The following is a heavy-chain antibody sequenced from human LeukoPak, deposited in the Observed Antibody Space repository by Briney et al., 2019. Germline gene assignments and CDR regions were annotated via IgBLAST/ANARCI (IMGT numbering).Heavy chain of an antibody. CDR1: GFTFSSYG. D-gene: IGHD5-18*01. Sequence: GRSLRLSCAASGFTFSSYGMHWVRQAPGKGLEWVAVISYDGSNKYYADSMKGRFTISRDNSKNTLYLQMNSLRAEDTAVYYCANSEYSYGLRHYYYGMDVWGQGTTVTVSS. CDR2: ISYDGSNK. J-gene: IGHJ6*02. CDR3: ANSEYSYGLRHYYYGMDV. V-gene: IGHV3-30*18.